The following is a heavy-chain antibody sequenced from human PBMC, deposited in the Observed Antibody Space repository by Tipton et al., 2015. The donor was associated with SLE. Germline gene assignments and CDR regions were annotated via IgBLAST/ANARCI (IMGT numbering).Heavy chain of an antibody. Sequence: TLSLTCAVYGGSFSGYYWSWIRQPPGEGLEWIGEINHSGSTNYNPSLKSRVTISVDTSKNQFSLRLSSVTAADTAVYYCARGRGQWELRGWFDPWGQGTLVTVSS. CDR1: GGSFSGYY. D-gene: IGHD1-26*01. V-gene: IGHV4-34*01. J-gene: IGHJ5*02. CDR2: INHSGST. CDR3: ARGRGQWELRGWFDP.